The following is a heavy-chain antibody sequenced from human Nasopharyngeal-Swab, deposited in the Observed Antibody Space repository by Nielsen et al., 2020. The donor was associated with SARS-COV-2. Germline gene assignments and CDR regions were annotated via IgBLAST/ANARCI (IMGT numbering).Heavy chain of an antibody. J-gene: IGHJ4*02. V-gene: IGHV4-61*02. Sequence: CTVSGGSISSGSYYWSWIRQPAGKGLEWIGRIYTSGSTNYNPSLKSRVTISVDTSKNQISLKLSSVTAADTAVYYCARAPAQGSGWYYFDYWGQGTLVTVSS. D-gene: IGHD6-19*01. CDR1: GGSISSGSYY. CDR2: IYTSGST. CDR3: ARAPAQGSGWYYFDY.